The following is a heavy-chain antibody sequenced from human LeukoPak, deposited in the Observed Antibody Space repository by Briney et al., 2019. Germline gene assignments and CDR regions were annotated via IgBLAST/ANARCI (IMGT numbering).Heavy chain of an antibody. Sequence: GGSLRLSCAASGFTVSSNYMSWVRQAPGKGLEWVADIYNGGSTYYADSVKGRFTISRDNSKNTLYLQMSSLTAEDTAVYYCARQDTAMDMYYFDYWGQGTLVTVSS. V-gene: IGHV3-53*01. D-gene: IGHD5-18*01. CDR1: GFTVSSNY. CDR3: ARQDTAMDMYYFDY. CDR2: IYNGGST. J-gene: IGHJ4*02.